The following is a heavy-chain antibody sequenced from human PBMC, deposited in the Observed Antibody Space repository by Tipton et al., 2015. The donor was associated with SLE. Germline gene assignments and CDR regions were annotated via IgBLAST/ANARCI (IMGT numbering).Heavy chain of an antibody. CDR3: ARGTDAFDI. CDR1: GGSISSGGYY. V-gene: IGHV4-31*03. J-gene: IGHJ3*02. CDR2: IYYSGST. Sequence: TLSLTCTVPGGSISSGGYYWSWIRQHPGKGLEWIGYIYYSGSTYYNPSLKSRVIISVDTSKIQFSLNLTSVTAADTAVYYCARGTDAFDIWGQGTMVTVSS.